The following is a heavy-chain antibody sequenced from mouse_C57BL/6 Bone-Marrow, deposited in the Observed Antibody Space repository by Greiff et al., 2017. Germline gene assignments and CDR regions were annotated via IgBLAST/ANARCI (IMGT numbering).Heavy chain of an antibody. V-gene: IGHV1-54*01. J-gene: IGHJ2*01. CDR1: GYAFTTYL. CDR2: INPGSGGT. D-gene: IGHD1-1*01. CDR3: TRLRLRYMDY. Sequence: QVHLQQSGAELVRPGTSVKVSCKASGYAFTTYLIEWVKQRPGQGLEWIGVINPGSGGTNYNEKFKGKATLTADKSSSTAYMQLSSLTSEDSAVYFGTRLRLRYMDYWGQGTTLTVSS.